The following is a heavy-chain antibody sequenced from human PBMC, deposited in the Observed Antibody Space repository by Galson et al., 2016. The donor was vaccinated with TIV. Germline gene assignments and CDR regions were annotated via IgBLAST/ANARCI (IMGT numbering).Heavy chain of an antibody. CDR1: GFVFDDYA. J-gene: IGHJ4*02. D-gene: IGHD1-1*01. Sequence: SLRLSCAASGFVFDDYAMHWVRQAPGKGLEWVSGISWNSDTTGYAESVKGRFTISRDNAKMSLDLRMNSLRPEDTAFYYCAKGFQAFQLRDFEDWGQGTLVTVSS. CDR2: ISWNSDTT. V-gene: IGHV3-9*01. CDR3: AKGFQAFQLRDFED.